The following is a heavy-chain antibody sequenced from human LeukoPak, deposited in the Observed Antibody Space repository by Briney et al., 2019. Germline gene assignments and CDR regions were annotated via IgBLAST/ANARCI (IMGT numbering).Heavy chain of an antibody. V-gene: IGHV3-74*01. J-gene: IGHJ4*02. Sequence: GGSLRLSCAASGFTFSSYWMHWVRQAPGKGLVWVSRINSDGSSTSYADSVKGRFTISRDNAKNTLYLQMNSLRAEDTAVYYCARGGLRLGIFGVGLIDYWGQGTLVTVSS. CDR1: GFTFSSYW. CDR2: INSDGSST. CDR3: ARGGLRLGIFGVGLIDY. D-gene: IGHD3-3*01.